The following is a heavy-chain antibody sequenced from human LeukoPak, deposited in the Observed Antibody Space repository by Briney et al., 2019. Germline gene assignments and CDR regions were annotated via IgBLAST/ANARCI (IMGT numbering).Heavy chain of an antibody. D-gene: IGHD5-18*01. CDR1: GFTFSDYY. CDR2: ISSSGSTI. CDR3: ARGIQLWSPTFDY. Sequence: GGSLRLSCAASGFTFSDYYMSWIRQAPGKGLEWVSYISSSGSTIYYADSVKGRFTISRDNSKNTLYLQMNSLRAEDTAVYYCARGIQLWSPTFDYWGQGTLVTVSS. V-gene: IGHV3-11*04. J-gene: IGHJ4*02.